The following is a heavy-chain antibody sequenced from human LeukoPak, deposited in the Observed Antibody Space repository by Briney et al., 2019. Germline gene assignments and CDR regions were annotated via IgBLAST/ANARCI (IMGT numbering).Heavy chain of an antibody. Sequence: GGSLRLSCAASGFTFSSYVMSWVRQAPGKGLEWVSTISGSGGSTYYADSVKGRFTISRDNSKNTLYLQMNSLRAEDTAVYYCAKDRGTPYYFDYWGQGTLVTVSS. CDR2: ISGSGGST. D-gene: IGHD2-15*01. CDR3: AKDRGTPYYFDY. J-gene: IGHJ4*02. CDR1: GFTFSSYV. V-gene: IGHV3-23*01.